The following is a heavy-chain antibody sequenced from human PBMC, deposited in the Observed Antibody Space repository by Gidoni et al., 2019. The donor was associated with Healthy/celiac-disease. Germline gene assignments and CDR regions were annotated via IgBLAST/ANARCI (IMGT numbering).Heavy chain of an antibody. J-gene: IGHJ6*02. D-gene: IGHD3-10*01. CDR3: AKGRPRSGSYLGAHHYYYYGMDV. Sequence: EVQLLESGGGLVQPGRSLSLPCPASGFTLRSYAMGWVRQAPGKGLEWVSAISGSGGSTYYADSVKGRFTISRDNSKNTLYLQMNSLRAEDTAVYYCAKGRPRSGSYLGAHHYYYYGMDVWGQGTTVTVSS. CDR1: GFTLRSYA. CDR2: ISGSGGST. V-gene: IGHV3-23*01.